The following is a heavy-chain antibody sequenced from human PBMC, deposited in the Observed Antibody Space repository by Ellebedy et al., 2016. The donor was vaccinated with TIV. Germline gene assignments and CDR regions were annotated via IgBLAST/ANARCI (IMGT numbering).Heavy chain of an antibody. D-gene: IGHD3-22*01. Sequence: GGSLRLSXAASGFSFSSHWMTWARQAPGKGLEWVAHIRQDGGERYYVDSVKGRFTISRDNAKNSLYLQMNSLRDEDTAVYFCVTYYYDRSGYPLDYWGQGTQVTVSS. CDR2: IRQDGGER. CDR3: VTYYYDRSGYPLDY. V-gene: IGHV3-7*01. CDR1: GFSFSSHW. J-gene: IGHJ4*02.